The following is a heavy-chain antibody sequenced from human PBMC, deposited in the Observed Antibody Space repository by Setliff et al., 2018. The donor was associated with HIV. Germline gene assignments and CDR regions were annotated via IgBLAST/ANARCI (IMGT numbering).Heavy chain of an antibody. V-gene: IGHV3-23*01. D-gene: IGHD3-16*01. J-gene: IGHJ4*02. CDR2: TTSNGRTT. CDR3: AKAWGSGYPSFESALMFDV. CDR1: GFTFSAYA. Sequence: RLSCAASGFTFSAYAMTWVRQAPGKGLEWVSATTSNGRTTDYAESVRGRFILSRDNSGNTLYLQMTSLRAEDTATYYCAKAWGSGYPSFESALMFDVWGQGTLVTVSS.